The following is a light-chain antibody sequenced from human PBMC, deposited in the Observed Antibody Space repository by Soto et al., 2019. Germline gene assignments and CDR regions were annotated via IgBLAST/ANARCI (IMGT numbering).Light chain of an antibody. CDR3: LHGTHWPWT. CDR2: KVS. J-gene: IGKJ1*01. CDR1: QSLIHSDGNTY. Sequence: DVVMTQSPLSLPVTLGQPASISCRSSQSLIHSDGNTYLNWFQQRPGQSPRRLIDKVSDRDSGVPGRFTGSGSGTDFTLKISRVEAEYVGVYYCLHGTHWPWTFGQGTEVEIK. V-gene: IGKV2-30*02.